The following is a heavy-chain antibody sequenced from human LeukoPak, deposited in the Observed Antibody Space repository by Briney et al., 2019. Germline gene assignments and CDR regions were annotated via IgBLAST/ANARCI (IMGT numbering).Heavy chain of an antibody. CDR2: IYHSGST. CDR1: GGSISSGGYS. Sequence: KPSQTLSLTCAVSGGSISSGGYSWSWIRQPPGKGLEWIGYIYHSGSTYCNPSLKSRVTISVDRSKNQFSLKLSSVTAADTAVYYCARVAGDFWSGYHFDYWGQGTLVTVSS. CDR3: ARVAGDFWSGYHFDY. D-gene: IGHD3-3*01. V-gene: IGHV4-30-2*01. J-gene: IGHJ4*02.